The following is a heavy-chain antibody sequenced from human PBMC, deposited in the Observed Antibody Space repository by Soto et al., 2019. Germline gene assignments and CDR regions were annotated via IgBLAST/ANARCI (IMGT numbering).Heavy chain of an antibody. CDR1: GDSLSGGGHY. CDR3: AIEVGRSNQFDL. V-gene: IGHV4-31*03. D-gene: IGHD6-13*01. Sequence: SETLSLTCTVSGDSLSGGGHYWSWIRQHPGKGLEWIGHIYDSVNTYYSPSLRSRVTISADMSKNQFSLNLRSVTAADTAAYYCAIEVGRSNQFDLWGQGTMVTVSS. J-gene: IGHJ5*02. CDR2: IYDSVNT.